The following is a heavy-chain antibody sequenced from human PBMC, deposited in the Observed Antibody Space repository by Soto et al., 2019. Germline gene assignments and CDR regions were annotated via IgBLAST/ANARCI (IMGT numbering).Heavy chain of an antibody. V-gene: IGHV3-30*02. CDR2: IWYDGSNK. D-gene: IGHD3-9*01. CDR3: ARRLVDDLLGNQFDP. Sequence: GGSLRLSCAASGFTFSSYGMHWVRQAPGKGLEWVAVIWYDGSNKYYADSVKGRFTISRDNSKNTLYLQMTNMDPVDTGTYYCARRLVDDLLGNQFDPWGQGILVTVSS. J-gene: IGHJ5*02. CDR1: GFTFSSYG.